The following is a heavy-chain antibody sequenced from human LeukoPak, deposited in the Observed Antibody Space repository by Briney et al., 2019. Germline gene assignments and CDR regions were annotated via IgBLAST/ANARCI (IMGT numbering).Heavy chain of an antibody. Sequence: SETLSLTCTVSGGSISSSPYWWGWIRQPPGKGLEWIGTIYYSGSTYSNPSLKSRVTISADTSKNQFSLKLSSVTAADTAVYYCARRQYGLAFDYWGQGTLVTVSS. J-gene: IGHJ4*02. CDR1: GGSISSSPYW. D-gene: IGHD4-17*01. CDR2: IYYSGST. V-gene: IGHV4-39*01. CDR3: ARRQYGLAFDY.